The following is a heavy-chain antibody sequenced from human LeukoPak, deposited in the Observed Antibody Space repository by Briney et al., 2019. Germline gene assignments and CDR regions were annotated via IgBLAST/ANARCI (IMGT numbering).Heavy chain of an antibody. CDR3: ARSASSGWVYYYYNYMDV. D-gene: IGHD6-19*01. CDR2: IKQDGSEK. J-gene: IGHJ6*03. Sequence: PGGSLRLSCAASGFTFSSYWMSWVRQAPGKGLEWVANIKQDGSEKYYVDSVRGRFTISRDNSKNTLSLQMNSLTAEDTAVYYRARSASSGWVYYYYNYMDVWGKGTTVTVSS. CDR1: GFTFSSYW. V-gene: IGHV3-7*01.